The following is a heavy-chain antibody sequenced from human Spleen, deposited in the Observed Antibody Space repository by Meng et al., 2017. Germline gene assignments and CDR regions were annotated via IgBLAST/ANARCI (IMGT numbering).Heavy chain of an antibody. CDR1: GGSFSGYY. V-gene: IGHV4-34*01. Sequence: SETLSLTCAVYGGSFSGYYWSWIRQPPGQGLEWIGEINHSWSTNYNPSLESRATISVDTSQNNLSLKLSSVTAADSAVYYCARGPTTMAHDFDYWGQGTLVTVSS. CDR3: ARGPTTMAHDFDY. D-gene: IGHD4-11*01. CDR2: INHSWST. J-gene: IGHJ4*02.